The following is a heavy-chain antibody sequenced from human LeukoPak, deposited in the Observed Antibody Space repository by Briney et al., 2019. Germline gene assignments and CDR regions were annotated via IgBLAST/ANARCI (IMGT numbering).Heavy chain of an antibody. V-gene: IGHV5-51*01. CDR1: GYSFSCYW. D-gene: IGHD5-24*01. CDR3: ARASRDGYNQSFDH. Sequence: GESLKISCKGLGYSFSCYWNAWVRQRPGKGLEWMWIIYPGASETRYDPSFQGQVTISADSSTSTAYLKWSSLRASDTAMYYCARASRDGYNQSFDHWGQGTLVTVSS. CDR2: IYPGASET. J-gene: IGHJ4*02.